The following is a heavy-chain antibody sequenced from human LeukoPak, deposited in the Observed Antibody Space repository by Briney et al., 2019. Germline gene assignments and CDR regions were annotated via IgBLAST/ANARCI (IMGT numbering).Heavy chain of an antibody. V-gene: IGHV6-1*01. D-gene: IGHD6-19*01. J-gene: IGHJ5*02. CDR1: GDSVSNNSAA. CDR2: TYYRSKWYN. CDR3: ARDPSSGWYLKGWFDP. Sequence: SQTLSLTCAISGDSVSNNSAAWNWIRQSPSRGLEWLGKTYYRSKWYNEYAVSVKSRITINPDTSKNQFSLQLNSVTPEDTAVYYCARDPSSGWYLKGWFDPWGQGTLVTVSS.